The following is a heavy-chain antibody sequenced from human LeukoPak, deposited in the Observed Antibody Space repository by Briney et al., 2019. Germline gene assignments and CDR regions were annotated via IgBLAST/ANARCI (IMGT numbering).Heavy chain of an antibody. V-gene: IGHV1-2*06. D-gene: IGHD3-9*01. CDR2: INPNSGGT. Sequence: ASVKVSCKASGYTFTGYYMHLVRQAPGQGLELMGRINPNSGGTNHAQKFQGRGTMTRDTSISKAYMELHRLRSDDTAVYYCARGLDILTGYYEYYFDYWGQGTLVTVSS. CDR3: ARGLDILTGYYEYYFDY. CDR1: GYTFTGYY. J-gene: IGHJ4*02.